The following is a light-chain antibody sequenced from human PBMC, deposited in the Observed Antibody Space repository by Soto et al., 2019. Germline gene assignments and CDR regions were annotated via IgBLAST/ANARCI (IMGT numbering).Light chain of an antibody. CDR3: MQVSHWPPIT. CDR2: KVS. CDR1: QSLVHRDGNTY. J-gene: IGKJ5*01. V-gene: IGKV2-30*02. Sequence: DVVVTQSPLSLPVTLGQAASISCRSSQSLVHRDGNTYLSWFRQRPGQSPRRLIYKVSNREAGVPDRFSRSGPVTDFTVKISRVEAEDVGLYYCMQVSHWPPITFGQGTRLEIK.